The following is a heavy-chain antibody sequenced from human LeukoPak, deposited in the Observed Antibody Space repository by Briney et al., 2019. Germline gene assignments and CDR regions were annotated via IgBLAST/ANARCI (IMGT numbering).Heavy chain of an antibody. Sequence: ASVKVSCMASGYTFTGYYMHWVRQAPGQGLEWMGWINHNSGGTNYAEKLQGRVTMTRDTSISTAYMELSRLRSDDTAVYYCARGYILNDAFDIWGQGTMVTVSS. CDR3: ARGYILNDAFDI. D-gene: IGHD5-12*01. CDR2: INHNSGGT. V-gene: IGHV1-2*02. CDR1: GYTFTGYY. J-gene: IGHJ3*02.